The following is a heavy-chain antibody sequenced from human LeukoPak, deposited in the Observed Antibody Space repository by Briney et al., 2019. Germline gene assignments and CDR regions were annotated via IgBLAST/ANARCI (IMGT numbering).Heavy chain of an antibody. V-gene: IGHV4-38-2*02. Sequence: KASETLSLTCTVSGYSISSGYYWGWIRQPPGKGLEWIGSIYHSGSTYYNPSLKSRVTISVDTSKNQFSLKLSSVTAADTAVYYCAKGYSSSIDAFDIWGQGTMVTVSS. J-gene: IGHJ3*02. D-gene: IGHD6-13*01. CDR1: GYSISSGYY. CDR2: IYHSGST. CDR3: AKGYSSSIDAFDI.